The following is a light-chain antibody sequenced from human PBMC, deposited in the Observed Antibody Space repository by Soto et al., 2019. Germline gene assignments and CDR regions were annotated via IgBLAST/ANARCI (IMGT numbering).Light chain of an antibody. Sequence: EIVLTQSPATLSLPPGERATLSCRASQSVSRYLAWYQQKPGQAPRLLIYDASNRATGIPARFSVSGSGTDFTLTISSLEPEDFAVYYCQQRSNWPLTFGGGTKVEIK. CDR3: QQRSNWPLT. V-gene: IGKV3-11*01. J-gene: IGKJ4*01. CDR2: DAS. CDR1: QSVSRY.